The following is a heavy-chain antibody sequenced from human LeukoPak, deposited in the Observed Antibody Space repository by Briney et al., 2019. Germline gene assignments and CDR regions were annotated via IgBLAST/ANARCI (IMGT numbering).Heavy chain of an antibody. CDR3: AQKGGTDH. CDR2: ISSSSAI. Sequence: GGSLRLSCAASGFTFSRFGMNWVRQAPGKGLEWISYISSSSAIYYADSVKGRFTISRDNAKNSLYLQMSSLRDENTAVYYCAQKGGTDHWGQGTLVTVSS. CDR1: GFTFSRFG. D-gene: IGHD2-15*01. V-gene: IGHV3-48*02. J-gene: IGHJ4*02.